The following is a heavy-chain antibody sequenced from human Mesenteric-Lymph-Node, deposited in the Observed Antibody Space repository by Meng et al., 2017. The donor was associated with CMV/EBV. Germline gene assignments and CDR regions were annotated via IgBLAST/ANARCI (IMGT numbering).Heavy chain of an antibody. Sequence: GESLKISCSPSGISFRGYSMNWVRQAPGKGLEWVSSISSRSTHEYYADSVKGRFTISRDNSKNTLYLQMNSLRAEDTAVYYCAKDRAHELHMIVVVTTSPFGAFDIWGQGTMVTVSS. CDR3: AKDRAHELHMIVVVTTSPFGAFDI. J-gene: IGHJ3*02. D-gene: IGHD3-22*01. V-gene: IGHV3-21*01. CDR1: GISFRGYS. CDR2: ISSRSTHE.